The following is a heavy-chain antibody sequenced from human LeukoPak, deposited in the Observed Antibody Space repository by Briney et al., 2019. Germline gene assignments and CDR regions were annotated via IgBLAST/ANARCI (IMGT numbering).Heavy chain of an antibody. V-gene: IGHV1-18*01. D-gene: IGHD3-22*01. CDR2: ISAYNGNT. CDR1: GYTFTSYG. J-gene: IGHJ4*02. CDR3: ARYAAWDSSGYYYHGIDY. Sequence: ASVKVSCKASGYTFTSYGISWVRQAPGQGLEWMGWISAYNGNTNYAQKLQGRVTMTTDTSTSTAYMELRSLRSDDTAVYYCARYAAWDSSGYYYHGIDYWGQGTLVTVSS.